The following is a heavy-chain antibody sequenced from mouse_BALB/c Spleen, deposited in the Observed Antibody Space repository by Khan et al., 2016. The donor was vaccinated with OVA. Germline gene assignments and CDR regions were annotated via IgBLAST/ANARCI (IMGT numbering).Heavy chain of an antibody. CDR1: GYTFTSYT. CDR2: INPSSGYT. J-gene: IGHJ3*01. V-gene: IGHV1-4*01. CDR3: ARDRAYYRNDGWFAY. D-gene: IGHD2-14*01. Sequence: QVQLKESGAELARPGASVKMSCKASGYTFTSYTIHWIKQRPGQGLEWIGYINPSSGYTNYNQKFKDKATLTADKSSTTAYMQLSSLTSDEAAVYDCARDRAYYRNDGWFAYWGQGTLVTVSA.